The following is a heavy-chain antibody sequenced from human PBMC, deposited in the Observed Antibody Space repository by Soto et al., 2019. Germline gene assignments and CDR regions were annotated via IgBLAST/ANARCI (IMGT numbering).Heavy chain of an antibody. CDR1: GSGFISSS. J-gene: IGHJ6*02. Sequence: SVKVSCKASGSGFISSSIQWVRQAHGQRLEWIGWIVVASGQTNYAQNFRGRVAITRDTSTATAYIELTGLTSEDTAVYFCSADRPDIGVGWWVWGQGTTVTVSS. CDR2: IVVASGQT. D-gene: IGHD2-15*01. CDR3: SADRPDIGVGWWV. V-gene: IGHV1-58*02.